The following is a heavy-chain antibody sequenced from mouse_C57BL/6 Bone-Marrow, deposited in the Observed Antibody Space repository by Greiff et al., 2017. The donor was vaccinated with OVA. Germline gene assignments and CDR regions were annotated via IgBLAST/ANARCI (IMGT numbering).Heavy chain of an antibody. D-gene: IGHD2-1*01. Sequence: VHLVESGPGLVAPSQSLSITCTVSGFSFTSYGVSWVRQPPGKGLEWLGVIWGDGSTNYHSALISRLSISKDNSKRQVFVKRNSLQTDDTATYYCAKPGGNYGFAYWGQGTLVTVSA. CDR2: IWGDGST. CDR1: GFSFTSYG. J-gene: IGHJ3*01. CDR3: AKPGGNYGFAY. V-gene: IGHV2-3*01.